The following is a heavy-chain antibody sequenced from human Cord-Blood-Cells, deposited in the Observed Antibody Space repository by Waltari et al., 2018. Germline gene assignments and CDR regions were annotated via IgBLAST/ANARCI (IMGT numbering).Heavy chain of an antibody. CDR2: IYYSGST. Sequence: QLQLQESGPGLVKPSETLSLTCTVSGGSISSSSYYWGWIRQPPGKGLEWIGSIYYSGSTYYNPYLKSRVTISVDTSKNQFSLKLSSVTAADTAVYYCAITIIAAAGPYFDYWGQGTLVTVSS. CDR3: AITIIAAAGPYFDY. J-gene: IGHJ4*02. CDR1: GGSISSSSYY. V-gene: IGHV4-39*01. D-gene: IGHD6-13*01.